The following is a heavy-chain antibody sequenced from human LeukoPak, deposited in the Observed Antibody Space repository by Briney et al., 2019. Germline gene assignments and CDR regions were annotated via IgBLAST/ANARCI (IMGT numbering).Heavy chain of an antibody. V-gene: IGHV3-53*01. CDR1: GFTVSSKY. CDR2: IYSGGST. D-gene: IGHD4-11*01. Sequence: PGGSLRLSCTASGFTVSSKYMSWVRQAPGKGLEWVSIIYSGGSTYYADSVKGRFTISRDNSKNTLYVHMNNLRAEDTAVYYCARTTRYYYGMDVWGQGTTVTVSS. CDR3: ARTTRYYYGMDV. J-gene: IGHJ6*02.